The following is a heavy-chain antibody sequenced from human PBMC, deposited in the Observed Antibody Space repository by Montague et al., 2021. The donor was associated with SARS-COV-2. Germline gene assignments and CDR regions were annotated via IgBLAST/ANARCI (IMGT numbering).Heavy chain of an antibody. V-gene: IGHV4-4*07. CDR1: GVSITSYY. D-gene: IGHD3-16*01. J-gene: IGHJ4*02. CDR3: GGGGGNWYYFDY. Sequence: SETLSLTCSISGVSITSYYWSWVRQPAGKGLEWIGLIYASGSTNYSPSLKSRVRLSIDTPKNQFSLKLESLTAADTAVYYCGGGGGNWYYFDYWGQGALVTVSS. CDR2: IYASGST.